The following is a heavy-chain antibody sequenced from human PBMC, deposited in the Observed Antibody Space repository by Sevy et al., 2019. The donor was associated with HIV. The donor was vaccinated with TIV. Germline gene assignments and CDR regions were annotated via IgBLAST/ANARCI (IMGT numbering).Heavy chain of an antibody. V-gene: IGHV3-23*01. CDR1: GFTFSSYA. Sequence: VGSLRLSCAASGFTFSSYAMTWVRQAPGKGLEWVSGISGSGYSTYYADSVKGRFTISRDNSKNTLYLQMNSLRAEDTAVYYCAKEGGGYNYDSSGLFDYWGQGTLVTVSS. CDR3: AKEGGGYNYDSSGLFDY. J-gene: IGHJ4*02. CDR2: ISGSGYST. D-gene: IGHD3-22*01.